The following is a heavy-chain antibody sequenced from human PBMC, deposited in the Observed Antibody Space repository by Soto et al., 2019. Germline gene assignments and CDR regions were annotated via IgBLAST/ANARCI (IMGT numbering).Heavy chain of an antibody. D-gene: IGHD2-21*02. CDR3: ARQRLLRLKPDFDI. V-gene: IGHV4-39*01. J-gene: IGHJ4*02. CDR2: MYYSGSS. Sequence: WSWVRQHPGQGLEWIGSMYYSGSSYYHPSLKSRVAISVDTSRNQFSLKLRSVTAADTAVYFCARQRLLRLKPDFDIWGQGTLVTVSS.